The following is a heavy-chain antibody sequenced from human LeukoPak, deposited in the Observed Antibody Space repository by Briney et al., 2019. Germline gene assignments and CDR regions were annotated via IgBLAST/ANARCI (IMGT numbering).Heavy chain of an antibody. V-gene: IGHV3-7*01. CDR3: ARDCSSTTCYWVFDY. Sequence: GGSLRLSCAASGFTFSSYWMSWVRQAPGKGLEWVANIKQDGSEKYYVDSVKGRLTISRDNAKNSLYLQMNSLRAEGTAVYYCARDCSSTTCYWVFDYWGQGTLVTVSS. D-gene: IGHD2-2*01. CDR1: GFTFSSYW. CDR2: IKQDGSEK. J-gene: IGHJ4*02.